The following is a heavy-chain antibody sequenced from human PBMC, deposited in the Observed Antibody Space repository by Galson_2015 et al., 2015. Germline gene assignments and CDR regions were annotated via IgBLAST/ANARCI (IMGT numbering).Heavy chain of an antibody. CDR2: IKPDGSEK. J-gene: IGHJ3*02. Sequence: SLRLSCAASGFTFSSYRMSWVRQAPGKGLEWVANIKPDGSEKHYADSVKGRFTISRDNAKNSLYLRMNSLRAEDTAVYYCARLKRGHDAFDIWGQGTMVTVSS. V-gene: IGHV3-7*01. D-gene: IGHD3-16*01. CDR3: ARLKRGHDAFDI. CDR1: GFTFSSYR.